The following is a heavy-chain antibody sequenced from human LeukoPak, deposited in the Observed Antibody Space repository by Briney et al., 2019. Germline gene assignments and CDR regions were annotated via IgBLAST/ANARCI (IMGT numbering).Heavy chain of an antibody. Sequence: PGGSLRLSCAASGFTFSSYWMNWARQAPGKGLEWVASINHNGNVNYYVDSVKGRFTISRDNAKNSLYLQMNSLRAEDTAVYYCARPYCSSANCLLMDVWGQGTTVTVSS. CDR2: INHNGNVN. V-gene: IGHV3-7*03. J-gene: IGHJ6*02. D-gene: IGHD2-2*01. CDR1: GFTFSSYW. CDR3: ARPYCSSANCLLMDV.